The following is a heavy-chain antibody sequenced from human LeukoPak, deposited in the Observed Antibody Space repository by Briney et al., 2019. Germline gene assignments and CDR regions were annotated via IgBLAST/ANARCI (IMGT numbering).Heavy chain of an antibody. CDR3: ARQEGKWLSLIDY. CDR1: GYSFTTYW. V-gene: IGHV5-51*01. Sequence: GESLKISCKGSGYSFTTYWIAWVRQMPGKGLEWMGIIYPGDSDTRYSPSFQGQVTISADKSISTAYLQWSSLKASDTAMYYCARQEGKWLSLIDYWGQGTLVTVSS. D-gene: IGHD3-22*01. CDR2: IYPGDSDT. J-gene: IGHJ4*02.